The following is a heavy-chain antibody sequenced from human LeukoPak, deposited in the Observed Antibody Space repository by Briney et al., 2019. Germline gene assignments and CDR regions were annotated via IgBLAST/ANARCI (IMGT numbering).Heavy chain of an antibody. J-gene: IGHJ4*02. D-gene: IGHD2-21*02. Sequence: SQTPSLTCTVSGGSISSGGYYWSWIRQPPGKGLEWIGEIDHSGSTNYNPSLKSRVTISVDTPKNQFSLKLTSVTAADTAVYYCARGPPYIVVVTAIGFFDHWGQGTLVTVSS. CDR2: IDHSGST. V-gene: IGHV4-30-2*01. CDR1: GGSISSGGYY. CDR3: ARGPPYIVVVTAIGFFDH.